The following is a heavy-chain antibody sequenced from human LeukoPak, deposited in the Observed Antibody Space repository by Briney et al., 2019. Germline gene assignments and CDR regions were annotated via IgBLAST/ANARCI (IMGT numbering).Heavy chain of an antibody. Sequence: GGSLRLSCAASGFTFSSYAMHWVRQAPGKGLEYVSAISTNGGSTYYANSVKGRFTISRDNSKNTLYLQMGSLRAEDMAVYYCARGILNYGLTGFDYWGQGTLVTVSS. J-gene: IGHJ4*02. D-gene: IGHD3-16*01. V-gene: IGHV3-64*01. CDR2: ISTNGGST. CDR3: ARGILNYGLTGFDY. CDR1: GFTFSSYA.